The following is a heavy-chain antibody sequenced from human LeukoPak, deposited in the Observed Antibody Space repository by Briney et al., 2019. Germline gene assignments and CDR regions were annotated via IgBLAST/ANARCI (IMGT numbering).Heavy chain of an antibody. CDR2: ISGSGGST. CDR3: AKGSYNSGWYYFDY. J-gene: IGHJ4*02. Sequence: GGSLRLSCAASGFTFSSYAMSWVRQAPGKGLEWVSGISGSGGSTYYADSVKGRFTISRDNSKNTLYLQMGSLRAEDTAVYYCAKGSYNSGWYYFDYWGQGTLVTVSS. D-gene: IGHD6-19*01. CDR1: GFTFSSYA. V-gene: IGHV3-23*01.